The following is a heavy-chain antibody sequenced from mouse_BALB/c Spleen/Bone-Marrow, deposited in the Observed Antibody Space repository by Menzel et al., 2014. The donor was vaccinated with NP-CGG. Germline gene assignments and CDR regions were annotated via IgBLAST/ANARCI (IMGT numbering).Heavy chain of an antibody. V-gene: IGHV1-26*01. CDR1: GYTFTDYY. J-gene: IGHJ4*01. CDR3: ARSRAMDY. Sequence: EVQLQQSGPDLVKPGASVKMSCKASGYTFTDYYIKWVRQSHGKRLEWIGDINPNNGNVFYNEKFKGKASLTVDKSSTSAYMQLNSLTSEDYAVYYCARSRAMDYWGQGTSVTVSS. CDR2: INPNNGNV.